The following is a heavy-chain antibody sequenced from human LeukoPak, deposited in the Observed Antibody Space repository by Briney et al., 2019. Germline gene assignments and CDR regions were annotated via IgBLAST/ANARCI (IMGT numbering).Heavy chain of an antibody. CDR3: ARVGVYYTYSFDY. D-gene: IGHD2-8*01. V-gene: IGHV3-48*03. CDR2: IDSIGSTI. CDR1: GFTFRSYE. J-gene: IGHJ4*02. Sequence: PGGSLRLSCAASGFTFRSYEMNWVRQAPGKGLEWISYIDSIGSTIYYADSVKGRFTISRGNAKNSLYLQMNSLRAEDTAVYYCARVGVYYTYSFDYWGQGTLVTVSS.